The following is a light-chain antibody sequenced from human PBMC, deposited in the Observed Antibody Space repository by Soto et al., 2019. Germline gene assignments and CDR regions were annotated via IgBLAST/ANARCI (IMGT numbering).Light chain of an antibody. Sequence: QSVLTQPPSVSGAPGQRVTISCTGSSSNIGAGHDVHWYQQLPGTAPKLLIYGNSNRPSGVPDRVSGSKSGTSASLAITGLQAEDEADYYCQSYDSSLSVYVIFGGGTKLTVL. V-gene: IGLV1-40*01. CDR3: QSYDSSLSVYVI. J-gene: IGLJ2*01. CDR2: GNS. CDR1: SSNIGAGHD.